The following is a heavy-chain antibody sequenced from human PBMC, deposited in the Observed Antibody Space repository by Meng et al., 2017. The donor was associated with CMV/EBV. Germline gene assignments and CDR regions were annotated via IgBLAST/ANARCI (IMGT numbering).Heavy chain of an antibody. D-gene: IGHD6-13*01. CDR3: AKDLDSSSWNYYYYGMDV. CDR2: ISSSGSTI. J-gene: IGHJ6*02. CDR1: GFTFSDYY. V-gene: IGHV3-11*04. Sequence: GGSLRLSCAASGFTFSDYYMSWIRQAPGKGLEWVSYISSSGSTIYYADSVKGRFTISRDNAKNSLYLQMNSLRAEDTAVYYCAKDLDSSSWNYYYYGMDVWGQGTTVTSP.